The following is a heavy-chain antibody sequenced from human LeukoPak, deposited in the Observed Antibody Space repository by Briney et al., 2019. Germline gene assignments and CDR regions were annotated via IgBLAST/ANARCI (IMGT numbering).Heavy chain of an antibody. CDR3: AAEGRPTVVTFRKGAVDL. J-gene: IGHJ3*01. Sequence: PGGSLRLSCAASGFTFSSYEMNWVRQAPGKGLEWVSYISSSGSTIHYADSVKGRFTISRDNTKNSLSLQMNSLRSEDTAVYYCAAEGRPTVVTFRKGAVDLWGQGTMVTVSS. CDR1: GFTFSSYE. V-gene: IGHV3-48*03. CDR2: ISSSGSTI. D-gene: IGHD4-23*01.